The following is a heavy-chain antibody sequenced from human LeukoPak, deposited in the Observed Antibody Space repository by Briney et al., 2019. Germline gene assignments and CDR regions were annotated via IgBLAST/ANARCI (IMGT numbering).Heavy chain of an antibody. CDR3: ARVPAGYSYGGYFDY. D-gene: IGHD5-18*01. J-gene: IGHJ4*02. V-gene: IGHV3-11*01. CDR1: GFTFNDHY. Sequence: PGGSLRLSCAVSGFTFNDHYMIWIRRAPGKGLEGVSYISDSGTNTFYADSVKGRFTVSRDNAKKSLYLHMNRLRAEDTAVHYCARVPAGYSYGGYFDYWGQGTLVTVPS. CDR2: ISDSGTNT.